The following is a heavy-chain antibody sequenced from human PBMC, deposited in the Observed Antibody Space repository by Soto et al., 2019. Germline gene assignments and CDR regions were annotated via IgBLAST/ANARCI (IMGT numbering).Heavy chain of an antibody. V-gene: IGHV3-9*01. CDR3: AKGAQDIVVVPAAIEFDY. CDR2: XSWNSGSI. CDR1: GFXFDDYA. Sequence: GGSLRLSXAASGFXFDDYAMHWVRQAPGKGLEWVSXXSWNSGSIGYADSVKGRFTISRDNAKTSLYLQMNSLRAEDTALYYCAKGAQDIVVVPAAIEFDYWGQGTLVTVSS. D-gene: IGHD2-2*02. J-gene: IGHJ4*02.